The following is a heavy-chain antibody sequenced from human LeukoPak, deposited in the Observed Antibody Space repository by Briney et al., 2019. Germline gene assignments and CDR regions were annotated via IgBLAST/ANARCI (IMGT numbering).Heavy chain of an antibody. J-gene: IGHJ5*02. Sequence: SETLSLTCTVSGVSVSSGSYFWSWIRQPPGEGPQWIGYIYHDGSTIYSPSLRSRVSISVDTSKNQFSLKLSAVTTADTAVYFCATFFDFWFSPWGQGTQVTVSS. CDR1: GVSVSSGSYF. D-gene: IGHD5/OR15-5a*01. CDR3: ATFFDFWFSP. V-gene: IGHV4-61*01. CDR2: IYHDGST.